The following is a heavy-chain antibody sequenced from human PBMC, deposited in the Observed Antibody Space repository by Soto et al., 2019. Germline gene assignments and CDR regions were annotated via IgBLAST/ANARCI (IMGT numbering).Heavy chain of an antibody. Sequence: GGSLRLSCAASGFTFSDSYMSWIRQAPGKGLEWVSHISTSGGTIYYADSVKGRFTISRDNAKNSLYLQMNSLRAEDTAVYYCARDSRYCSGGSCYRNFDYWGQGTLVTVSS. D-gene: IGHD2-15*01. V-gene: IGHV3-11*01. J-gene: IGHJ4*02. CDR3: ARDSRYCSGGSCYRNFDY. CDR2: ISTSGGTI. CDR1: GFTFSDSY.